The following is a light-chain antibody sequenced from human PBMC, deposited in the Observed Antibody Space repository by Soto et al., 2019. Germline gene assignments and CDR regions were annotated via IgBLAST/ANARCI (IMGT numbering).Light chain of an antibody. J-gene: IGLJ2*01. CDR3: GTWDSSLSAVV. V-gene: IGLV1-51*01. CDR1: SSNIGNNY. CDR2: DNN. Sequence: QSVLTQPPSVSAAPGQKVTISCSGSSSNIGNNYVSWYQQLPGTAPKLLIYDNNKRPSGIPDRFSGSKSGTSATLGFTGFQTGDEADYYCGTWDSSLSAVVFGGGTKVTVL.